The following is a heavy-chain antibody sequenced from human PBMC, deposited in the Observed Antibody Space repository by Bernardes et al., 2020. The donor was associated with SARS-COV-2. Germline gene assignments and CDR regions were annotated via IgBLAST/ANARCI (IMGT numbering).Heavy chain of an antibody. D-gene: IGHD3-3*01. J-gene: IGHJ5*02. CDR1: GGSISSYY. CDR3: ARIHPHTIFGVVITAGWFDP. CDR2: FYYSGST. Sequence: SETLSLTCTVSGGSISSYYWSWIRQPPGKGLEWIGYFYYSGSTNYNPSLKSRVTISVDTSRNQFSLKLSSVTAADTAVYYCARIHPHTIFGVVITAGWFDPWGQGTLVTVSS. V-gene: IGHV4-59*01.